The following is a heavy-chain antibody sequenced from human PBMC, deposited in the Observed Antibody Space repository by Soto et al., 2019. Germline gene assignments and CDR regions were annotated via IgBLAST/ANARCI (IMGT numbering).Heavy chain of an antibody. CDR3: ARMELGLGGVTDWFDP. CDR1: GFSLSNARMG. Sequence: QVTLKESGPVLVKPTETLTLTCTVSGFSLSNARMGVSWIRQPPGKALEWLAHIFSNDEKSYSTSLKSRLTISKDTSKSQVVLTRTHMDPVDTATYYCARMELGLGGVTDWFDPWGQGTLVTVSS. D-gene: IGHD3-16*01. J-gene: IGHJ5*02. CDR2: IFSNDEK. V-gene: IGHV2-26*01.